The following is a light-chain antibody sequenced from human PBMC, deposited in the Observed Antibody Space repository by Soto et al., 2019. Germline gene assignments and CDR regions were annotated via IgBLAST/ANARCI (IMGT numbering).Light chain of an antibody. Sequence: QSVLTQPPSVSGAPGQRVTISCTGSSSNIGAGYDVHWYQQLPGTAPKLLIYNNNNRPSGVPDRFSGSKSVTSASLAITGLPADDEADYYCQSYDSSLSGVVFGGGTKLTV. V-gene: IGLV1-40*01. CDR2: NNN. CDR3: QSYDSSLSGVV. J-gene: IGLJ2*01. CDR1: SSNIGAGYD.